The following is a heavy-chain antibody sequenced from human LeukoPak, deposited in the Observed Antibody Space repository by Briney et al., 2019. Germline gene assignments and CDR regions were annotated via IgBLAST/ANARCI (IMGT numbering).Heavy chain of an antibody. V-gene: IGHV5-51*01. J-gene: IGHJ4*02. CDR1: GYIFTTYW. CDR2: IFPGDSDT. Sequence: GESLKISCQGSGYIFTTYWIGWVRQMPEKGLERMGIIFPGDSDTIYRPSFQGQVTISADKSINTAYLQWSSLKASDTAMYYCATSESQTKFDYWGQGTLVTASS. CDR3: ATSESQTKFDY. D-gene: IGHD1/OR15-1a*01.